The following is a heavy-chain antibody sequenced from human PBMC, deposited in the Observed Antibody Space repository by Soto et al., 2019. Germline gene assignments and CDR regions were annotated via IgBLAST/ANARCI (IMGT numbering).Heavy chain of an antibody. Sequence: LRLSCAASGFTFSRYGMNWVRQAPGKGLEWVSSISSSTSYVYYADSVQGRFSVSRDNAKKILYLEMYALRTEDTAVYYCARDPSEGRVGNWFESWGQGTLVTVSS. CDR3: ARDPSEGRVGNWFES. V-gene: IGHV3-21*01. J-gene: IGHJ5*01. D-gene: IGHD2-2*01. CDR2: ISSSTSYV. CDR1: GFTFSRYG.